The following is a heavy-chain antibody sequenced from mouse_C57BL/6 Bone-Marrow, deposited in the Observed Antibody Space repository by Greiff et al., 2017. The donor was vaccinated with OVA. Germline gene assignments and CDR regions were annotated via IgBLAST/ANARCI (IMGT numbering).Heavy chain of an antibody. J-gene: IGHJ4*01. D-gene: IGHD2-1*01. CDR3: AAYGNYFFYAMDY. CDR1: GYSITSGYY. CDR2: ISYDGSN. Sequence: EVHLVESGPGLVKPSQSLSLTCSVTGYSITSGYYWNWIRQFPGNKLEWMGYISYDGSNNYNPSLKNRISITRDTSKNQFFLKLNSVTTEDTATYYCAAYGNYFFYAMDYWGQGTSVTVSS. V-gene: IGHV3-6*01.